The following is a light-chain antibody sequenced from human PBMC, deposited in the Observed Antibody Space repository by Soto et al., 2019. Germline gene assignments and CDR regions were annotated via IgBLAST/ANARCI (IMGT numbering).Light chain of an antibody. Sequence: EIVLTQSPGTLSLSPGERATLSCRASQSVSSSYLAWYQQKPGQAPRLLIYGASSSATGIPDRFSGSGSGTDFTLTISRLVPEDFAVYYCQQYGSALLTFGQGTRLEIK. V-gene: IGKV3-20*01. CDR3: QQYGSALLT. CDR1: QSVSSSY. CDR2: GAS. J-gene: IGKJ5*01.